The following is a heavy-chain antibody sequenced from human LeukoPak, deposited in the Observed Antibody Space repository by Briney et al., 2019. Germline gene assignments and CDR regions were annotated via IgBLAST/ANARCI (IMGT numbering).Heavy chain of an antibody. V-gene: IGHV4-59*01. J-gene: IGHJ6*02. CDR3: ARGIAVAGKRAYGMDV. CDR1: GGSISSYY. CDR2: IYYSGST. D-gene: IGHD6-19*01. Sequence: PSETLSLTCTVSGGSISSYYWSWIRQPPGKGLEWIGYIYYSGSTNYNPSLKSRVTISVDTSKNQFSLKLSSVTAADTAVYYCARGIAVAGKRAYGMDVWGQGTTVTVSS.